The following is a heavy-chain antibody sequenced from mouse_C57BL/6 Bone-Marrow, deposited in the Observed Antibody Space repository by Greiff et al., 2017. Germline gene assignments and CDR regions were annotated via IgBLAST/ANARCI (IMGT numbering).Heavy chain of an antibody. J-gene: IGHJ2*01. D-gene: IGHD1-1*01. V-gene: IGHV1-26*01. CDR2: INPNNGGT. Sequence: VQLQQSGPELVKPEASVKISCKASGYTFTDYYMNWVKQSHGKSLEWIGDINPNNGGTSYNQKFKGKATLTVDKSSSTAYMELRSLTSEDSAVYYCARWGTTVVATDYFDYWGQGTTLTVSS. CDR1: GYTFTDYY. CDR3: ARWGTTVVATDYFDY.